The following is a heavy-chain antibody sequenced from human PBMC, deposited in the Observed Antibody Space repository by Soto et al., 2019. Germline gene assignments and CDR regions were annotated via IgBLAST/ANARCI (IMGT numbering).Heavy chain of an antibody. CDR1: GGSVSSGNYY. V-gene: IGHV4-61*01. CDR3: ASALYCSGGSCSFDP. J-gene: IGHJ5*02. D-gene: IGHD2-15*01. CDR2: IYYTGST. Sequence: QVQLQESGPGLVKPSETLSLTCTVSGGSVSSGNYYWSWIRQPPGKGLEWIGFIYYTGSTSYNPSLQSRVTISIDTSKDPFPQKLTSVTAADTAVYYCASALYCSGGSCSFDPWGQGTLVTVSS.